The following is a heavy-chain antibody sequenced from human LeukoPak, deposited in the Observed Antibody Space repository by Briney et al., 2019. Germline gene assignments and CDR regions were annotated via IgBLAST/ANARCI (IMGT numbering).Heavy chain of an antibody. CDR2: ISSSSSYI. J-gene: IGHJ3*02. CDR1: GFTFSSYS. CDR3: ARGGLGSDDAFDI. Sequence: GGSLRLSCAASGFTFSSYSMNWVRQAPGKGLEWASSISSSSSYIYYADSVKGRFTISRDNAKNSLYLQMNSLRAEDTAVYYCARGGLGSDDAFDIWGQGTMVTVSS. D-gene: IGHD3-10*01. V-gene: IGHV3-21*01.